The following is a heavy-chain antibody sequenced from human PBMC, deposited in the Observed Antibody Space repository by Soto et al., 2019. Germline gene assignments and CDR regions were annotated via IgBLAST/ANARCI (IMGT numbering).Heavy chain of an antibody. CDR2: ISGSGGST. D-gene: IGHD6-13*01. Sequence: EVQLLESGGGLVQPGGSLRLSCAASGYTFSSYAMSWVRQAPGKGLEWVSVISGSGGSTYYADSVKGRFTIARDNSKNSLYLQMNSLRGEETAVYYCAREYSSSWYWEAFDIWGQGTMVTVSS. CDR3: AREYSSSWYWEAFDI. J-gene: IGHJ3*02. V-gene: IGHV3-23*01. CDR1: GYTFSSYA.